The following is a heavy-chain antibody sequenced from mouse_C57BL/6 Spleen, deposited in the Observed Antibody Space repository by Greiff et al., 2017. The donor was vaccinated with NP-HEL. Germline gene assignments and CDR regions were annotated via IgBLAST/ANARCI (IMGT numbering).Heavy chain of an antibody. Sequence: VQVVESGPELVKPGASVKLSCKASGYTFTSYDINWVKQRPGQGLEWIGWIYPRDGSTKYNEKFKGKATLTVDTSSSTAYMELHSLTSEDSAVYFCARQEYDYYFDYWGQGTTLTVSS. CDR1: GYTFTSYD. J-gene: IGHJ2*01. CDR3: ARQEYDYYFDY. V-gene: IGHV1-85*01. D-gene: IGHD2-4*01. CDR2: IYPRDGST.